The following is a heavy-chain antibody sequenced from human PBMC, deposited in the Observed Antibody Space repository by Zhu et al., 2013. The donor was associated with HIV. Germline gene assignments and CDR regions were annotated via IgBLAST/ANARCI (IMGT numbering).Heavy chain of an antibody. D-gene: IGHD6-13*01. Sequence: QVQLVQSGAEVKKPGSSVKVSCKASGGTFSSYAISWVRQAPGQGLEWMGGIIPIFGTANYAQKFQGRVTITADESTSTAYMELSSLRSEDTAVYYCAREEPGIAAAGDPSGFDYWGQGTLVTVSS. J-gene: IGHJ4*02. CDR2: IIPIFGTA. CDR3: AREEPGIAAAGDPSGFDY. CDR1: GGTFSSYA. V-gene: IGHV1-69*01.